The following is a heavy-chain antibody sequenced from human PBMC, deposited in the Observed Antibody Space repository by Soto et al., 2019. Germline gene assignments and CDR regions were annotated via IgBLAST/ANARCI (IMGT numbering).Heavy chain of an antibody. CDR2: INHSGST. J-gene: IGHJ3*02. Sequence: SETLSLTCAVYGGSFSGYYWSWIRQPPGKGLEWIGEINHSGSTNYNPSLKSRVTISVDTSKNQISLKLSSVTAADTAVYYCARGGKITMIVVVTRKDAFDIWGQGTMVTVSS. D-gene: IGHD3-22*01. CDR1: GGSFSGYY. CDR3: ARGGKITMIVVVTRKDAFDI. V-gene: IGHV4-34*01.